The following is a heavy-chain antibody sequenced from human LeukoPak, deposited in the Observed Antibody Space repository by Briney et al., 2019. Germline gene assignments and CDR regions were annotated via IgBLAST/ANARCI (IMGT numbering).Heavy chain of an antibody. Sequence: GGSLRLSCAASGFTFRNSAMSWVRQAPGKGLEWVSTFTGGDGSAYYADSVKGRFTISRDNAKNSLYLQMNSLRAEDTAVYYCARDFDDAYSDYWGQGTLVTVSS. J-gene: IGHJ4*02. D-gene: IGHD2-21*01. CDR3: ARDFDDAYSDY. V-gene: IGHV3-23*01. CDR1: GFTFRNSA. CDR2: FTGGDGSA.